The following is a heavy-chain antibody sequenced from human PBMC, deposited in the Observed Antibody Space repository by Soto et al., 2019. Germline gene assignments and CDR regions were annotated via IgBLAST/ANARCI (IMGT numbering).Heavy chain of an antibody. CDR3: AHTGGWRYYFDF. CDR2: IFWDDDD. CDR1: GFSLTTSGEA. D-gene: IGHD3-16*02. J-gene: IGHJ4*02. V-gene: IGHV2-5*02. Sequence: QITLKESGPTLVHPTQTLTLTCTFSGFSLTTSGEAVAWIRQPPGKALEWLALIFWDDDDRSSPSLRNRLTITKDASANQAVLTMTDMDPVDTGTYYCAHTGGWRYYFDFWGQGTLVTVSS.